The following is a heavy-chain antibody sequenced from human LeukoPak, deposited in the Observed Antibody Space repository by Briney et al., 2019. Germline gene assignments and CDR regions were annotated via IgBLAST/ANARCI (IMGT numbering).Heavy chain of an antibody. Sequence: GASVKVSCKASGGTFSSYAISWVRQAPGQGLEWMGWISAYNGNTNYAQKLQGRVTTTTDTSTGTAYMELRSLRSDDTAVYYCARDLETGTTFDYWGQGTLVTVSS. CDR3: ARDLETGTTFDY. CDR2: ISAYNGNT. CDR1: GGTFSSYA. J-gene: IGHJ4*02. V-gene: IGHV1-18*01. D-gene: IGHD1-7*01.